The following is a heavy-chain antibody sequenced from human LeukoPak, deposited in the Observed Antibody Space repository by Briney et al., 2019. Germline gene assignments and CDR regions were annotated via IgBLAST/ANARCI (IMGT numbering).Heavy chain of an antibody. V-gene: IGHV1-69*13. CDR2: IIVIFGTA. J-gene: IGHJ5*02. Sequence: PGASVRVSCKASGGTFSSYAISWVRQAPGQGLEWMGGIIVIFGTANYAQKFQGRVTLTADESTSTAYMELSSVRSEDTAVYYCARGRGDYGQRWFDPWGQGTLVTVSS. CDR1: GGTFSSYA. CDR3: ARGRGDYGQRWFDP. D-gene: IGHD4-17*01.